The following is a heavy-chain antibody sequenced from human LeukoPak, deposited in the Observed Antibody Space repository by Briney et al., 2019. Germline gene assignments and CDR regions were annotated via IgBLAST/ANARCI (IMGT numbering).Heavy chain of an antibody. CDR3: ARDFSDVRGNIFDS. Sequence: SETLSLTCAVYGGSFSGYYWSWIRQPPGKGLEWIGEINHSGSTNYNPSLKSRVTISVDTSKNQFSLKLSSVTAEDTAVYYCARDFSDVRGNIFDSWGQGTLVTVSS. D-gene: IGHD3-10*02. CDR2: INHSGST. V-gene: IGHV4-34*01. J-gene: IGHJ4*02. CDR1: GGSFSGYY.